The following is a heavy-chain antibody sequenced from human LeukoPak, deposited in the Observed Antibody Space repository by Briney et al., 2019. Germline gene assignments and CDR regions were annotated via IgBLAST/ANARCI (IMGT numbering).Heavy chain of an antibody. CDR1: GFTFSSYA. CDR2: ISGSGGST. Sequence: QPGGSLRLSCAASGFTFSSYAMSWVRQAPGKGLEWVSAISGSGGSTYYADSVKGRFTISRDNSKNTLYLQMNSLRAEDTAVYYCAKWSEDIVVVVAARWEYFQHWGQGTLVTVSS. J-gene: IGHJ1*01. CDR3: AKWSEDIVVVVAARWEYFQH. D-gene: IGHD2-15*01. V-gene: IGHV3-23*01.